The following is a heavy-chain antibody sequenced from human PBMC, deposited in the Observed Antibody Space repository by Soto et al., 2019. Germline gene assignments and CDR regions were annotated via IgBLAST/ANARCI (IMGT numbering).Heavy chain of an antibody. J-gene: IGHJ4*02. V-gene: IGHV1-18*04. CDR3: ARDAPFDC. Sequence: ASAKVSCKACGYSLPSYAVSWVQQAPGQGLEWMGWISTYNGNTNYAQNLQGRVTLTTDTSTSTAYMELRSLRSDDTAVYYCARDAPFDCWGQGTLVTVFS. CDR2: ISTYNGNT. CDR1: GYSLPSYA.